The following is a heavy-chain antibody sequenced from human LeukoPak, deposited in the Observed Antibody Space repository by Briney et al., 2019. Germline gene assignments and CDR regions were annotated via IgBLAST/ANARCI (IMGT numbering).Heavy chain of an antibody. CDR2: VNWNGGST. CDR1: GFTFDDYG. D-gene: IGHD6-19*01. CDR3: ARSGYSSGWYY. J-gene: IGHJ4*02. Sequence: GGSLRLSCAASGFTFDDYGMSWVRQAPGKGLEWVSGVNWNGGSTGYADSVKGRFTISRDDAKNSLYLQMNNLRAEDTALYYCARSGYSSGWYYGGQGTLVTVSS. V-gene: IGHV3-20*04.